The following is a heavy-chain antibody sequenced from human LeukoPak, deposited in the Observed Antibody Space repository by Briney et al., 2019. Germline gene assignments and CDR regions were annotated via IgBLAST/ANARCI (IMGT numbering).Heavy chain of an antibody. V-gene: IGHV3-7*05. D-gene: IGHD2-15*01. J-gene: IGHJ6*02. CDR2: IKQDGSEK. CDR3: ARDLRFCSGGSCYYYYYYGMDV. Sequence: GGSLRLSCAASGFTFSSYWMSWVRHAPGKGLECVANIKQDGSEKYYVDSVKGRFTISRENAKNSLYLQMNSLRAEDTAVYYCARDLRFCSGGSCYYYYYYGMDVWGQGTTVTVSS. CDR1: GFTFSSYW.